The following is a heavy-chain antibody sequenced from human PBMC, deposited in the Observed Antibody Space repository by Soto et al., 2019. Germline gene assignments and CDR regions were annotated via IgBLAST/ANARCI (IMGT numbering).Heavy chain of an antibody. D-gene: IGHD6-19*01. V-gene: IGHV4-59*01. CDR1: GDSFSDYY. CDR2: VFHSATT. J-gene: IGHJ4*02. CDR3: ARGHYSSGWPIDH. Sequence: PSETLSLTCTVSGDSFSDYYWNWIRQVPGKGLEWIGFVFHSATTSYNPSLKTRVAISDDTSKKQFSLRLTSVTAAGTAIYYCARGHYSSGWPIDHWGQGILVTVSS.